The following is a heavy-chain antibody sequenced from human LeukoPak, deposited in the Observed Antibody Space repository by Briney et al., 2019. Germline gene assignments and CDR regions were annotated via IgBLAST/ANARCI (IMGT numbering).Heavy chain of an antibody. Sequence: SETLSLTCTVSGDSISSYYWSWIRQPPGKGLEWIGYIYYSGSTNYNPSLKSRVTISVDTSKNQFSLKLSSVTAADTAVYYCARDIAGRTFDLWGRGTLVTVSS. D-gene: IGHD6-13*01. J-gene: IGHJ2*01. CDR1: GDSISSYY. CDR3: ARDIAGRTFDL. V-gene: IGHV4-59*01. CDR2: IYYSGST.